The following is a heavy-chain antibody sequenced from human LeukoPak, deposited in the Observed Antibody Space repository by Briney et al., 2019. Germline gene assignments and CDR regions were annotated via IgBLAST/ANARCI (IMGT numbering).Heavy chain of an antibody. CDR3: ARGALPTPVIVVVVVAATPEIFDY. CDR2: ISGSGGST. D-gene: IGHD2-15*01. Sequence: PGGTLRLSCAASGFTFSSYGMSWVRQAPGKGLEWVSAISGSGGSTYYADSVKGRFTISRDNSKNTLYLQMNSLRAEDTAVYYCARGALPTPVIVVVVVAATPEIFDYWGQGTLVTVSS. V-gene: IGHV3-23*01. J-gene: IGHJ4*02. CDR1: GFTFSSYG.